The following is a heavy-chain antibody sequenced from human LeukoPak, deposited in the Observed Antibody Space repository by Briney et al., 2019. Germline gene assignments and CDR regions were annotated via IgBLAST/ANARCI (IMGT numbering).Heavy chain of an antibody. CDR3: ARGHYDSSGYYPHDMDV. Sequence: PGGSLRLSCAASGFTFDDYTMHWVRQAPGKGLEWVSLISWDGGSTYYADSVKGRFTISRDNSKNSLYLQMNSLRTEDTALYYCARGHYDSSGYYPHDMDVWGQGTTVTVSS. D-gene: IGHD3-22*01. V-gene: IGHV3-43*01. J-gene: IGHJ6*02. CDR1: GFTFDDYT. CDR2: ISWDGGST.